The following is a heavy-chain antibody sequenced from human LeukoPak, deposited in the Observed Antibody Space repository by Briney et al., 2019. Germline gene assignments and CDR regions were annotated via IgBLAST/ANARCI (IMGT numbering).Heavy chain of an antibody. CDR1: GGTFSGYY. J-gene: IGHJ6*03. Sequence: SETLSLTCAVYGGTFSGYYWSWIRQPPGKRLEWVGESNDSGGTNYNPSLKSRVTISADKSKNQVSLKLTSVTAADTAVYYCARLPVIVGAALEYYYYYMDVWGQGTTVTVSS. D-gene: IGHD1-26*01. V-gene: IGHV4-34*01. CDR3: ARLPVIVGAALEYYYYYMDV. CDR2: SNDSGGT.